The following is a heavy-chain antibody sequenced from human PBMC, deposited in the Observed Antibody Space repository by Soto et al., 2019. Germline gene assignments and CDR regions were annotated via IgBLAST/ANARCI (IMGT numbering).Heavy chain of an antibody. D-gene: IGHD4-17*01. J-gene: IGHJ4*01. V-gene: IGHV3-15*07. CDR2: VKSKTDGGTT. CDR1: GFIFSNAW. Sequence: VHLVESGGGLVQPGGSLRLSCAASGFIFSNAWINWVRQAPGKGLEWVGRVKSKTDGGTTDFAAPVKGRFAISRDDSTNMVYREMNSLKTDDTAIYYCTTDSYMTNIIVRFDYWGHGTLVTVSS. CDR3: TTDSYMTNIIVRFDY.